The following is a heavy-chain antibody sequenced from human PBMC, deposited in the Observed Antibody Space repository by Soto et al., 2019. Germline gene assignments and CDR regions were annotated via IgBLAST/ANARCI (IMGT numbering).Heavy chain of an antibody. CDR1: GYTFTSFG. V-gene: IGHV1-18*01. CDR2: ITVYNGNT. CDR3: ARWPQLRTLDY. Sequence: AASVKVSCKASGYTFTSFGIGWVRQAPGQGLEYMGWITVYNGNTNYAQKFQDRVTMTVDTSTNTAYMELRSLKSADTGVYYCARWPQLRTLDYWGQGTLVTVSS. J-gene: IGHJ4*02. D-gene: IGHD2-21*01.